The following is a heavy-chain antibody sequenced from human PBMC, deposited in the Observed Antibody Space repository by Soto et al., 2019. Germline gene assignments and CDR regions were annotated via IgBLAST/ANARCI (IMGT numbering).Heavy chain of an antibody. V-gene: IGHV4-59*08. CDR1: GGSISNYY. CDR3: ARSYDYVWGSYRYTGGKAFDY. CDR2: IYYNGST. Sequence: SETLSLTCTVSGGSISNYYWNWIRQPPGKGLEWIGYIYYNGSTNYNPSLKSRVTISADTSKNQFSLKLSSVTAADTAVYYCARSYDYVWGSYRYTGGKAFDYWGQGTLVTVSS. D-gene: IGHD3-16*02. J-gene: IGHJ4*02.